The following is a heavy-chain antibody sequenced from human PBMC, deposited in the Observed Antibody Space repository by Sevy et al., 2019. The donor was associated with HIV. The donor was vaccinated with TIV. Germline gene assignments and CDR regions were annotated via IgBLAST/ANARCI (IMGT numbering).Heavy chain of an antibody. J-gene: IGHJ4*02. CDR1: GFTFGDYA. CDR2: IRRNSHEPYGGTT. Sequence: GGSLRLSCTSSGFTFGDYAMSWFRQAPGKGLEWVAFIRRNSHEPYGGTTEYAASVKGRFTISRDESKSIAYLQMNSLKTEDTAVYYCTRALATADTPEYYFDYWGQGILVTVSS. V-gene: IGHV3-49*03. CDR3: TRALATADTPEYYFDY. D-gene: IGHD5-12*01.